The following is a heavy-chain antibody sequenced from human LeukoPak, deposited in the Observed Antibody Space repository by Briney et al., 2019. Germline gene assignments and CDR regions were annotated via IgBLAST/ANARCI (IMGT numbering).Heavy chain of an antibody. CDR3: ARGRRGKYSPYFYYHMDV. Sequence: SETLSLTRNVSGDSVSTGLHYYSWIRQHPGEGLEWIGCTHYSGSTHYKSSLRGRLIISLDTSKNQVSLKLTSVTAADTAVYYCARGRRGKYSPYFYYHMDVWGTGTPVTVSS. CDR1: GDSVSTGLHY. CDR2: THYSGST. J-gene: IGHJ6*03. D-gene: IGHD1-26*01. V-gene: IGHV4-31*03.